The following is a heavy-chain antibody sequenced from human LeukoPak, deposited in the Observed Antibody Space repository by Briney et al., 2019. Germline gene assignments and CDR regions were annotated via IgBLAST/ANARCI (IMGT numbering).Heavy chain of an antibody. J-gene: IGHJ4*02. CDR1: GYSFTSYW. D-gene: IGHD4-17*01. Sequence: PGESLKISCKGSGYSFTSYWFAWVRQMPGKGLEWMGIIYPGDSDTRYSPSFQGQVTISADKSIGTAYLQWSSLKASDTAMYYCARQPYSTVTSHFDYWGQGTLVTVSS. CDR3: ARQPYSTVTSHFDY. V-gene: IGHV5-51*01. CDR2: IYPGDSDT.